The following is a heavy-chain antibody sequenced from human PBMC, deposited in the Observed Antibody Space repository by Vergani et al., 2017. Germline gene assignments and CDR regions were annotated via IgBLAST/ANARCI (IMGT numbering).Heavy chain of an antibody. J-gene: IGHJ4*02. CDR3: ASLGAITMVRGVIKGHY. CDR2: IDSGGST. Sequence: EVQLVESGGGLDQPGGSLRLSRAVSGFIVSSNYMSWVRQASGKGLERVSVIDSGGSTYYADSVKGRFTISRDNSKNTLYLQMNSRRAEDTAVYYCASLGAITMVRGVIKGHYWSQGSLVTVS. V-gene: IGHV3-66*02. D-gene: IGHD3-10*01. CDR1: GFIVSSNY.